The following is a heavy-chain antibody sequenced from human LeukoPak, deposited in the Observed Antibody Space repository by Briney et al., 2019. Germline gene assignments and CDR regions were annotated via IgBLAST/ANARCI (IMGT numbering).Heavy chain of an antibody. CDR2: IIPIFGTA. J-gene: IGHJ5*02. D-gene: IGHD5-24*01. CDR3: ARGRRDGYNLGHNWFDP. V-gene: IGHV1-69*13. CDR1: GGTFSSYA. Sequence: GASVKVSCKASGGTFSSYAISWVRQAPGQGLEWMGGIIPIFGTANYAQKFQGRVTITADESTSTAYMELSSLRSEDTAVYYCARGRRDGYNLGHNWFDPWGQGTLVTVSS.